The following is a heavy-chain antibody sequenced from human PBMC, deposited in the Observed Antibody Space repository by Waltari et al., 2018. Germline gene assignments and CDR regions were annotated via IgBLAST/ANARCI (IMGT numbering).Heavy chain of an antibody. CDR3: ARAKPSGYKYWYYYDLDV. Sequence: VQLVESGGAWVQPGGSLRLSCEAPGVCVSSYDMSWVRQTSGKGLECVSVIGTVGDTYYPDSVKRRFTISRDNAKNSLYLQMNNLRAGDTAVYYCARAKPSGYKYWYYYDLDVWGRGTTVTVSS. D-gene: IGHD3-3*01. V-gene: IGHV3-13*01. J-gene: IGHJ6*02. CDR1: GVCVSSYD. CDR2: IGTVGDT.